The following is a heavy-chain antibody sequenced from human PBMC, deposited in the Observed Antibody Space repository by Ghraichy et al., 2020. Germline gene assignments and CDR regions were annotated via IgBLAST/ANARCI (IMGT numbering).Heavy chain of an antibody. D-gene: IGHD2-15*01. J-gene: IGHJ6*02. CDR2: IIPIFGTA. Sequence: SVKVSCKASGGTFSSYAISWVRQAPGQGLEWMGGIIPIFGTANYAQKFQGRVTITADESTSTAYMELSSLRSEDTAVYYCARAHVVVVAATYYYYYGMDVWGQGTTVTVSS. CDR3: ARAHVVVVAATYYYYYGMDV. V-gene: IGHV1-69*13. CDR1: GGTFSSYA.